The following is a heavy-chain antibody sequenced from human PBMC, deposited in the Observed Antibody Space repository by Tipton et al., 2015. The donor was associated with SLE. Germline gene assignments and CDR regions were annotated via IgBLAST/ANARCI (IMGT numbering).Heavy chain of an antibody. V-gene: IGHV3-7*01. Sequence: SLRLSCAASGFTFRSYSMTWVRQAPGKGLEWVANINPDGSEKNYVDSVRGRFTIYRDNARNSMYLQTNRLRAEDTSVYFCSRSLEYCGQGILVTVSS. J-gene: IGHJ4*02. CDR1: GFTFRSYS. CDR3: SRSLEY. CDR2: INPDGSEK.